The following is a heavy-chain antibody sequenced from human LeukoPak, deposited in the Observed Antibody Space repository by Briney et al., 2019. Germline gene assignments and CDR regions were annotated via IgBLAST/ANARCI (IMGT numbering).Heavy chain of an antibody. CDR1: GFTFSNYA. D-gene: IGHD3-10*01. J-gene: IGHJ4*02. Sequence: QPGGSLRLSCAASGFTFSNYAMHWVRQAPGKGLEWVAFIRSDGNNKYYADSVKGRFTISRDNSKNTLYLQMNSLRAEDTAVYYCAKVVQMVRGVTPFDYWGQGTLVTVSS. CDR2: IRSDGNNK. CDR3: AKVVQMVRGVTPFDY. V-gene: IGHV3-30*02.